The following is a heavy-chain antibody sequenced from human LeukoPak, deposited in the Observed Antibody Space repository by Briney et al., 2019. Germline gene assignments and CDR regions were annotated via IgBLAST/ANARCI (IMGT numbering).Heavy chain of an antibody. D-gene: IGHD1-26*01. CDR2: ISGSGGST. CDR3: AKRGATTVYYFDY. Sequence: GGSLRLSCAASGFTFSSYAMTWVRQAPGKGLEWVSAISGSGGSTYYADSVRGRFTISRDNSKNTLYLQMNSLRAEDTAVYYCAKRGATTVYYFDYWGQGTLVTVSS. V-gene: IGHV3-23*01. J-gene: IGHJ4*02. CDR1: GFTFSSYA.